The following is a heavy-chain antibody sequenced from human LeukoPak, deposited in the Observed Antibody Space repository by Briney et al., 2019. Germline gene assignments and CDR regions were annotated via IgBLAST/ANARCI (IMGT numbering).Heavy chain of an antibody. Sequence: GGSLRLSCAASGFTFSNYNINWVRQAPGKGLEWISYISSSSSTIYCADSVKGRFTISRDNAKSSLYLQMNSLRAEDTAVYYCARSPDGYSYGYLYWGQGTLVTVSS. CDR3: ARSPDGYSYGYLY. J-gene: IGHJ4*02. CDR2: ISSSSSTI. V-gene: IGHV3-48*04. CDR1: GFTFSNYN. D-gene: IGHD5-18*01.